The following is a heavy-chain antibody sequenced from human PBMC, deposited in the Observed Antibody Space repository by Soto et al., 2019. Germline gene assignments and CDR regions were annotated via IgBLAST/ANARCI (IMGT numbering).Heavy chain of an antibody. J-gene: IGHJ4*02. CDR3: ARAREPENSSAIFFDI. V-gene: IGHV3-53*01. Sequence: GGALRVSSGASGLTVSSSYMSWFRQAPGKGLQWVSVIYSAGSTYYANSVKGRFTISRDISTNMVYLQMSSLTDEDTAVYYCARAREPENSSAIFFDIWGQGALVTVSS. CDR2: IYSAGST. D-gene: IGHD6-13*01. CDR1: GLTVSSSY.